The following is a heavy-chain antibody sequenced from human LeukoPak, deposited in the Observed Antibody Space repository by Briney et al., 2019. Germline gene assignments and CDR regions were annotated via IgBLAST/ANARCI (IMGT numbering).Heavy chain of an antibody. D-gene: IGHD3-22*01. CDR2: ISWNSGSI. CDR3: AKDIRYDSSGGLGY. V-gene: IGHV3-9*01. CDR1: GFTFDDYA. Sequence: GGSLRLSCAASGFTFDDYAMHWARQAPGKGLEWVSGISWNSGSIGYADSVKGRFTISRDNAKNSLYLQMNSLRAEDTALYYCAKDIRYDSSGGLGYWGQGTLVTVSS. J-gene: IGHJ4*02.